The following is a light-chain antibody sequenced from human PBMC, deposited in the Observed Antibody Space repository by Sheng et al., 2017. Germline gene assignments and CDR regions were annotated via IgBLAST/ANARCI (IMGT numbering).Light chain of an antibody. CDR3: QQYNMGWT. J-gene: IGKJ1*01. V-gene: IGKV1-9*01. CDR1: QGISSY. Sequence: IQLTQSPSSLSASVGDRVTITCRASQGISSYLAWYQQKPGKAPKLLIYAASTLQTGVPSRFSGSGSGTEFTLTISSLQPDDFATYYCQQYNMGWTFGQGTKVEIK. CDR2: AAS.